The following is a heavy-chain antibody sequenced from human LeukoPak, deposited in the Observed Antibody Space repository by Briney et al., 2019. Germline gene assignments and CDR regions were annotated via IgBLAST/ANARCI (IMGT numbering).Heavy chain of an antibody. Sequence: PGGSLRLSCVASGFTFSDYSMNWVRQAPGKGLEWVSSISSSSSYIYYADSVKGRFTISRDNAKNSLYLQMNSLRAEDTAVYYCARAALEWLSLDYWGQGTLVTVSS. V-gene: IGHV3-21*01. CDR1: GFTFSDYS. D-gene: IGHD3-3*01. CDR2: ISSSSSYI. CDR3: ARAALEWLSLDY. J-gene: IGHJ4*02.